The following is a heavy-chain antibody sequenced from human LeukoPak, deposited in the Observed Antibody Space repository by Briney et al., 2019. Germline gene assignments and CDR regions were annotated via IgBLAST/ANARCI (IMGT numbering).Heavy chain of an antibody. V-gene: IGHV1-2*06. CDR1: GYTLTDYY. CDR3: ARVGYYESSGYYEY. J-gene: IGHJ4*02. D-gene: IGHD3-22*01. Sequence: GASVKVSCKASGYTLTDYYMHWVRQAPGQGLEWMGRINPNSGGTNYAQKFQGRVTMTRDTSISTVYMELSRLRPDDTAVYYCARVGYYESSGYYEYWGQGTLVTVSS. CDR2: INPNSGGT.